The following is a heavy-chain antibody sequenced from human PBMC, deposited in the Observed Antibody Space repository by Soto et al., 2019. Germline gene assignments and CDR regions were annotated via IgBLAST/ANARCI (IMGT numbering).Heavy chain of an antibody. Sequence: SETLSLTCAVSGGSITSNIWWSWVRQPPGKGLEWIGEIYHSGNTNYNPSLKSRVTLPVDKSKSQISLKLTSVTAADTAVYYCARLVMGATAHYYVLDVWGQGTTVTVSS. V-gene: IGHV4-4*02. J-gene: IGHJ6*02. CDR3: ARLVMGATAHYYVLDV. CDR1: GGSITSNIW. CDR2: IYHSGNT. D-gene: IGHD1-26*01.